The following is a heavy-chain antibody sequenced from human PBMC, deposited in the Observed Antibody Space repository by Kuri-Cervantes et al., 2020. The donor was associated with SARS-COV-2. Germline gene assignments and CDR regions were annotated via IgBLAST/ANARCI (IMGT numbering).Heavy chain of an antibody. V-gene: IGHV4-59*12. J-gene: IGHJ5*02. CDR3: ARDKPYYYGSGSGWFDP. CDR1: GGSISSYY. Sequence: SETLSLTCTVSGGSISSYYWSWIRQPPGKGLEWIGYIYYSGSTNYNPSLKSRVTISVDTSKNQFSLKLSSVTAADTAVYYCARDKPYYYGSGSGWFDPWGQGTLVTVSS. CDR2: IYYSGST. D-gene: IGHD3-10*01.